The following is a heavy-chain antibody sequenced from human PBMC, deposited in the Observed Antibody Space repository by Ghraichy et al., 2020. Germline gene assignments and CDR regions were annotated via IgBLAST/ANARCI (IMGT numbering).Heavy chain of an antibody. Sequence: SETLSLTCAVYGGSFSGYYWSWIRQPPGKGLEWIGEINHSGSTNYNPSLKSRVTISVDTSKNQFSLKLSSVTAADTAVYYCARATVTHHTLDYWGQGTLVTVSS. CDR1: GGSFSGYY. V-gene: IGHV4-34*01. CDR2: INHSGST. J-gene: IGHJ4*02. D-gene: IGHD4-17*01. CDR3: ARATVTHHTLDY.